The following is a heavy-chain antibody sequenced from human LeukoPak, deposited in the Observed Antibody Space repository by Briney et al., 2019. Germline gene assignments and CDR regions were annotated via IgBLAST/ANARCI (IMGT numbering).Heavy chain of an antibody. Sequence: ASVKVPCKASGYTFTSYAMNWVRQAPGQGLEWMGWINTNTGNPTYAQGFTGRFVFSLDTSVSTAYLQISSLKAEDTAVYYCASGGAVAGDDYGGQETLVTVSS. CDR2: INTNTGNP. CDR3: ASGGAVAGDDY. V-gene: IGHV7-4-1*02. D-gene: IGHD6-19*01. J-gene: IGHJ4*02. CDR1: GYTFTSYA.